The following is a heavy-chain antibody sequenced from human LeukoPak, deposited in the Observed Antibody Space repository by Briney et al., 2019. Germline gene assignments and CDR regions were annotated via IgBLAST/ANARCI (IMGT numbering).Heavy chain of an antibody. Sequence: GGSLRLSCAASGFTVSSNYMSWVRQAPGKGLEWVSVIYSGGSTYYADSVKGRSTISRDNSKNTLYLQMNSLRAEDTAVYYCASLILEYGSGSPYYYYYYYMDVWGKGTTVTISS. J-gene: IGHJ6*03. CDR2: IYSGGST. CDR1: GFTVSSNY. V-gene: IGHV3-66*01. D-gene: IGHD3-10*01. CDR3: ASLILEYGSGSPYYYYYYYMDV.